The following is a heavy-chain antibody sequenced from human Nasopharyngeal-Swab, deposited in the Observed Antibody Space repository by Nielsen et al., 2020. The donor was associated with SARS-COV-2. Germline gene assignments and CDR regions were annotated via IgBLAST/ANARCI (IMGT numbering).Heavy chain of an antibody. CDR2: ITDNGDDS. Sequence: WIRQPPGKGLEWVSAITDNGDDSYYGASLKGRSTISRDNSKSTVSLQMNSLRVEDTAVYYCVKMGSGRWGALYYFDSWGQGTQVTVSS. CDR3: VKMGSGRWGALYYFDS. J-gene: IGHJ4*02. V-gene: IGHV3-23*02. D-gene: IGHD3-10*01.